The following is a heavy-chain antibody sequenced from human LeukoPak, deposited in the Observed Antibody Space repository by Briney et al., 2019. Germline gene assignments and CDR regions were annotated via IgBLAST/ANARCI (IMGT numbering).Heavy chain of an antibody. Sequence: GGSLRLSCAASGFTFSSYSMNWVRQAPGKGLEWVSSISSSSSYIYYADSVKGRFTISRDNAKNSLYLQMNSPRAEDTAVYYCARDPHSSSWYDFDYWGQGTLVTVSS. D-gene: IGHD6-13*01. V-gene: IGHV3-21*01. CDR1: GFTFSSYS. CDR2: ISSSSSYI. CDR3: ARDPHSSSWYDFDY. J-gene: IGHJ4*02.